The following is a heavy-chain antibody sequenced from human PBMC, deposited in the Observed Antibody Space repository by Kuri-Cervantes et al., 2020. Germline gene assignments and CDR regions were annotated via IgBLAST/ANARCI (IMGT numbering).Heavy chain of an antibody. J-gene: IGHJ6*02. CDR1: GFTFDDYA. CDR2: ISWNSGSI. V-gene: IGHV3-9*01. Sequence: GGSLRLSCAASGFTFDDYAMHWVRQAPGKGLEWVSGISWNSGSIGYADSVKGRFTISRDNARNSLYLQMNSLRAEDTAVYYCARDGIYGDYYYYGMDVWGQGTTVTVSS. CDR3: ARDGIYGDYYYYGMDV. D-gene: IGHD4-17*01.